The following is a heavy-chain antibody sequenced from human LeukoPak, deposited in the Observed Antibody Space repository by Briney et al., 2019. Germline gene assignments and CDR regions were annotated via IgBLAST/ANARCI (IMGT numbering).Heavy chain of an antibody. J-gene: IGHJ5*02. V-gene: IGHV3-7*01. CDR3: ARDFWSGYFHKVEGLNWFDP. CDR2: IKQDGSEK. D-gene: IGHD3-3*01. CDR1: GFTFSNYW. Sequence: PGGSLRLSCAASGFTFSNYWMSWVRQAPGKGLEWVANIKQDGSEKYYVDSVKGRFTISRDNAKNSLYLQMNSLRAEDTAVYYCARDFWSGYFHKVEGLNWFDPWGQGTLVTVSS.